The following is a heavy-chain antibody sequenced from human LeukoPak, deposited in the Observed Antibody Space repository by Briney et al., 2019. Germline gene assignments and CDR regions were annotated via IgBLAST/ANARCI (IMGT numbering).Heavy chain of an antibody. Sequence: RASVKVSCKVFGNNLTELSMHWVRQAPGKGLESMGGFAPEDGETIYAQQFQGRLTMTEDTSTDTAYMELSRLTSEDTAVYYCTAGRRYQLYDYWGQGTLGTVSS. D-gene: IGHD1-1*01. CDR3: TAGRRYQLYDY. J-gene: IGHJ4*02. CDR2: FAPEDGET. CDR1: GNNLTELS. V-gene: IGHV1-24*01.